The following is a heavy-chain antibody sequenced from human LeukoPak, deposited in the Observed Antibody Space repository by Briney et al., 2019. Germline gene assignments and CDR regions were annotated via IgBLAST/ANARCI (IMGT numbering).Heavy chain of an antibody. D-gene: IGHD5-12*01. J-gene: IGHJ4*02. CDR3: ASLLYSGYFPVY. V-gene: IGHV3-53*01. CDR2: IYSSGST. Sequence: GGSLRLSCAASGFTVSSNYMSWVRQAPGKGLEWVSAIYSSGSTHYADSVKGRFTISRDNSKNTLYLQMNSLRAEDTAVYYCASLLYSGYFPVYWGQGTLVTVSS. CDR1: GFTVSSNY.